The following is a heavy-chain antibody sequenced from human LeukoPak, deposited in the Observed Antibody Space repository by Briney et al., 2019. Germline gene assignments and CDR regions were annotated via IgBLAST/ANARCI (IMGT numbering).Heavy chain of an antibody. CDR1: GFTFSSYA. Sequence: PTGGSLRLSCAASGFTFSSYAMSWVRQAPGKVLEWVSAISDSGGSTYYADSVKGRFTISRDNSKNTLYLQMNSLRAEDTAVYYCAKDLLRGGATRFRNYYYYMDVWGKGTTVTVSS. V-gene: IGHV3-23*01. CDR2: ISDSGGST. CDR3: AKDLLRGGATRFRNYYYYMDV. J-gene: IGHJ6*03. D-gene: IGHD1-26*01.